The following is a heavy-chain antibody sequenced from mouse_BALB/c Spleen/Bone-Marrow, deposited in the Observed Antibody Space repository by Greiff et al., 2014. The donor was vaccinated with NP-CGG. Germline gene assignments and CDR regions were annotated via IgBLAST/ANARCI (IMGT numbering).Heavy chain of an antibody. V-gene: IGHV5-17*02. CDR1: GFTFSSFG. CDR3: ARLDVGGY. J-gene: IGHJ2*01. CDR2: ISDGSSTI. Sequence: EVMLEESGGGLVQPGGSRKLSCAASGFTFSSFGMHWVRQVPEKGLEWVAYISDGSSTIYYADTVKGRFTISRDNPKNTLFLQMTSLRSEDTAMYYCARLDVGGYWGQGTPLTVSS.